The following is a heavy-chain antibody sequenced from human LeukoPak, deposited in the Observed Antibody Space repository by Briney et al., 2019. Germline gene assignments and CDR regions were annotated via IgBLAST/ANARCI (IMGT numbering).Heavy chain of an antibody. CDR1: GGSISSSSYY. CDR2: VYYSGST. V-gene: IGHV4-39*01. CDR3: ARQGVAEAFDI. J-gene: IGHJ3*02. D-gene: IGHD2-15*01. Sequence: PSETLSLTCTVSGGSISSSSYYWGWIRQPPGKGLEWIGNVYYSGSTYYNPSLKSRVTISVDTSKNQFSLKLSSVTAADTAVYYCARQGVAEAFDIWGQGTMVTVSS.